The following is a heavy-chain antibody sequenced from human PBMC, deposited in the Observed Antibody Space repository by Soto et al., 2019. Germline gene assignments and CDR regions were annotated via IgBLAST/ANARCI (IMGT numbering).Heavy chain of an antibody. D-gene: IGHD6-13*01. CDR2: INPNSGGT. V-gene: IGHV1-2*02. CDR1: GYTFSHYY. CDR3: ASRKDGQPTPLDH. J-gene: IGHJ4*02. Sequence: VKVSCKNSGYTFSHYYMHWVRQAPGQGLEWMAWINPNSGGTNYAQKFQGRVTMTRDTSISTAYMELSRLSSDDTAVYFCASRKDGQPTPLDHWGQGTLVTVSS.